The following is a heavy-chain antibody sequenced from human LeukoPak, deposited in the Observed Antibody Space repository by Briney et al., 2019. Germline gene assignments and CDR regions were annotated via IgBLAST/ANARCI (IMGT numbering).Heavy chain of an antibody. CDR2: IYINGDT. CDR3: AKTARTFPS. Sequence: PSETLSLTCSVSGDSITSFYWSWIRRAPGKGLECIGFIYINGDTSYNPSLKGRATLSLDTSRNQFSLRLTSVTAADTAVYYCAKTARTFPSWGPGILVTVSS. D-gene: IGHD1-7*01. J-gene: IGHJ5*02. CDR1: GDSITSFY. V-gene: IGHV4-4*09.